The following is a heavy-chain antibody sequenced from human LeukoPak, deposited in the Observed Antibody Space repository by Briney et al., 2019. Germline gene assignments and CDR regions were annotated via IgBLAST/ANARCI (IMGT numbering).Heavy chain of an antibody. CDR2: IRSEAYGGTT. CDR1: GFSFGDYS. J-gene: IGHJ4*02. D-gene: IGHD6-13*01. V-gene: IGHV3-49*04. Sequence: GGSLRLSCTASGFSFGDYSMNWVRQAPGKGLEWVGLIRSEAYGGTTQYAASVKGRFTISRDDSKSIAYLQMNSLKTEDTAVYYCTSQLQLLTFFDYWGQGTLVTVSS. CDR3: TSQLQLLTFFDY.